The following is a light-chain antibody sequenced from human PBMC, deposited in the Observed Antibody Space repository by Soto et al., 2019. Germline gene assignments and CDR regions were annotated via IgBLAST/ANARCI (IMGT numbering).Light chain of an antibody. CDR2: GNT. V-gene: IGLV1-40*01. CDR1: SSNIGAGYD. CDR3: QSYDSSLSGWV. J-gene: IGLJ3*02. Sequence: QSVLTQPPSVSGAPGQRVTISRTGGSSNIGAGYDVHWYQQLPGTAPKLLIYGNTNRPSGVPDRFSGSKSGTSASLAITGLQAEDEADYYCQSYDSSLSGWVFGGGTKVTVL.